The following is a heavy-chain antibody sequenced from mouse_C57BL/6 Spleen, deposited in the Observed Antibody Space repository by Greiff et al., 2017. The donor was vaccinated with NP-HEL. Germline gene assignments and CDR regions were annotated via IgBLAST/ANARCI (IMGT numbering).Heavy chain of an antibody. CDR3: ARGSSGYAMDY. J-gene: IGHJ4*01. Sequence: QVQLQQPGAELVRPGSSVKLSCKASGYTFTSYWMHWVKQRPIQGLEWIGNIDPSDSETHYNQKFKDKATLTVDKSSSTAYMQLSSLTSEDSAVYYCARGSSGYAMDYWGHGTSATVSS. D-gene: IGHD3-2*02. CDR1: GYTFTSYW. CDR2: IDPSDSET. V-gene: IGHV1-52*01.